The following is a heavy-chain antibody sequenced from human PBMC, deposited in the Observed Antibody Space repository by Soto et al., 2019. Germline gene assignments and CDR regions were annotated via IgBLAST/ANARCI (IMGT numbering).Heavy chain of an antibody. CDR1: GYTFTGYY. CDR2: INPNSGGT. CDR3: ASRPSVLGVPAVDY. Sequence: ASVKVSCKASGYTFTGYYMHWLRQAPGQGLEWMGWINPNSGGTNYAQKFQGRVTMTRDTSISTAYMELSRLRSDDTAVYYCASRPSVLGVPAVDYWGQGTLVTVSS. D-gene: IGHD2-2*01. J-gene: IGHJ4*02. V-gene: IGHV1-2*02.